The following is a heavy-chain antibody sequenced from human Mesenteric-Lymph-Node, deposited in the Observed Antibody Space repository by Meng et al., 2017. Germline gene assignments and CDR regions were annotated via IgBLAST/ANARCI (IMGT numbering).Heavy chain of an antibody. Sequence: ASVKVSCKVSGYTLTELSMHWVRQAPGKGLEWMGGFDPEDGETIYAQKFQGRVTMTEDTSTDTAYMELSSLRSEDTAVYYCAVQYSSSWYSYLQHWGQGTLVTVSS. J-gene: IGHJ1*01. V-gene: IGHV1-24*01. CDR1: GYTLTELS. CDR2: FDPEDGET. CDR3: AVQYSSSWYSYLQH. D-gene: IGHD6-13*01.